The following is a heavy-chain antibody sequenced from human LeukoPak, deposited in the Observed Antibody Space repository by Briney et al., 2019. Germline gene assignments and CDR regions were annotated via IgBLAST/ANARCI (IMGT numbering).Heavy chain of an antibody. CDR1: GGAISGRRDY. J-gene: IGHJ4*02. CDR2: IYYSGTT. CDR3: ARHWSPSSIKVLYYFDY. V-gene: IGHV4-39*01. D-gene: IGHD1-26*01. Sequence: SETLSLTCTVSGGAISGRRDYWGWIRQPPGKGLEWIGSIYYSGTTYYNPSLKSRVTISVDTSKSQFSLKLSSVTAADTAVYYCARHWSPSSIKVLYYFDYWGQGTLVTVSS.